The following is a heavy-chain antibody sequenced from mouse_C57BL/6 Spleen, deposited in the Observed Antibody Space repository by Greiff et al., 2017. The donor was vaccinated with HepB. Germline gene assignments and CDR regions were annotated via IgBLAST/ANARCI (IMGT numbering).Heavy chain of an antibody. D-gene: IGHD1-1*01. V-gene: IGHV1-64*01. CDR1: GYTFTSYW. CDR3: ASTTVVESLDY. Sequence: QVQLKQPGAELVKPGASVKLSCKASGYTFTSYWMHWVKQRPGQGLEWIGMIHPNSGSTNYNEKFKSKATLTVDKSSSTAYMQLSSLTSEDSAVYYCASTTVVESLDYWGQGTTLTVSS. J-gene: IGHJ2*01. CDR2: IHPNSGST.